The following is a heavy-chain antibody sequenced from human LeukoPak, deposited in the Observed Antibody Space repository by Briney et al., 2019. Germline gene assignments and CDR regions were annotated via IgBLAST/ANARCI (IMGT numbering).Heavy chain of an antibody. V-gene: IGHV4-59*01. D-gene: IGHD4-23*01. CDR3: ARATVAPCYFDY. Sequence: PSETLSLTCTVSGGSISSYYWSWIRQPPGKGLEWIGYIYYSGSTNYNPSLKSRVTISVDTSKNQFSLKLSSVTAADTAVYYCARATVAPCYFDYWGQGALVTVYS. CDR2: IYYSGST. CDR1: GGSISSYY. J-gene: IGHJ4*02.